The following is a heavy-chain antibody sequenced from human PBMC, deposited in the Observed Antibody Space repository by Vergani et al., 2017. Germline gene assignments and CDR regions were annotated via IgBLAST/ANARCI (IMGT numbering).Heavy chain of an antibody. CDR1: GFTFDDYA. D-gene: IGHD4-17*01. CDR3: AKALTTLLYWYFDL. CDR2: ISWNSGSI. V-gene: IGHV3-9*01. J-gene: IGHJ2*01. Sequence: EVQLVESGGGLVQPGRSLRLSCAASGFTFDDYAMHWVRQAPGKGLEWVSGISWNSGSIGYADSVKGRFTISRDNAKNSLYLQMNSLRAEDTALYYCAKALTTLLYWYFDLWGRGTLVTVSS.